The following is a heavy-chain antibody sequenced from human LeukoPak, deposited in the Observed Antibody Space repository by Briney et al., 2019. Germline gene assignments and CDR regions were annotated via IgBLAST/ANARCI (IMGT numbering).Heavy chain of an antibody. CDR2: IYYSGST. CDR1: GGSISSYY. V-gene: IGHV4-59*01. CDR3: SRGAQAWQLVPFDF. J-gene: IGHJ4*02. D-gene: IGHD6-13*01. Sequence: SETLSLTCTVSGGSISSYYWTWIRQPPGKGLEWIGYIYYSGSTNYNPSLKSRVTISVDTSKNQFSLKLSSVTAADTAVYYCSRGAQAWQLVPFDFWGQGALVAVSS.